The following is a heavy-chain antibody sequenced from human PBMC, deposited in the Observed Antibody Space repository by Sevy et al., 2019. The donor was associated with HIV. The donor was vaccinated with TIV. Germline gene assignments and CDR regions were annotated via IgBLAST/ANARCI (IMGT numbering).Heavy chain of an antibody. Sequence: GGSLRLSCAASGFIFSSYSMNWVRQAPGKGLEWVSSISSSSSYIYYADSVKGRFTISRDNAKNSLYLQMNSLRAEDTAVYYCARDSHLWFRDYYFDYWGQGTLVTVSS. D-gene: IGHD3-10*01. J-gene: IGHJ4*02. V-gene: IGHV3-21*01. CDR2: ISSSSSYI. CDR3: ARDSHLWFRDYYFDY. CDR1: GFIFSSYS.